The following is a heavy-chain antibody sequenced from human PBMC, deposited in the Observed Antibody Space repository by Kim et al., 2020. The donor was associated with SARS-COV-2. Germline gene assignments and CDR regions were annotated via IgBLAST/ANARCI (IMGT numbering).Heavy chain of an antibody. D-gene: IGHD3-3*01. J-gene: IGHJ3*02. Sequence: SETLSLNCTVSGGSISSGGYYWSWIRQHPGKGLEWIGYIYYSGSTYYNPSLKSRVTISVDTSKNQFSLKLSSVTAADTAVYYCARVEGITIFGVVIIGAFDIWGQGTMVTVSS. CDR3: ARVEGITIFGVVIIGAFDI. CDR2: IYYSGST. V-gene: IGHV4-31*03. CDR1: GGSISSGGYY.